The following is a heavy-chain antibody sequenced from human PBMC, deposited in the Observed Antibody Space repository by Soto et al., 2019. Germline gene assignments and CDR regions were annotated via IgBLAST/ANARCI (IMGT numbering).Heavy chain of an antibody. V-gene: IGHV1-69*12. Sequence: QVQLVQSGAEVKKPGSSVKVSCKASGGTFSSYAISWVHQAPGQGLEWMGGIIPIFGTANYAQKFQGRVTITADESTSTAYMELSSLRSEDTAVYYGARVRFLRFLEWLTPDYWGQGTLVTVSS. D-gene: IGHD3-3*01. CDR2: IIPIFGTA. CDR3: ARVRFLRFLEWLTPDY. CDR1: GGTFSSYA. J-gene: IGHJ4*02.